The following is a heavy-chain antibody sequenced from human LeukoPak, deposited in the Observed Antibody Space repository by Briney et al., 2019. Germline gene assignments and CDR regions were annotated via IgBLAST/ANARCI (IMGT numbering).Heavy chain of an antibody. Sequence: SETLSLTCTVSGGSISSYYWSWIRQPPGKGLEWIGYIYHSGSTNYNPSLKSRVTISVDTSKNQFSLKLSSVTAADTAVYYCASLRTYGDYRGKAFDIWGQGTMVTVSS. D-gene: IGHD4-17*01. CDR2: IYHSGST. CDR1: GGSISSYY. CDR3: ASLRTYGDYRGKAFDI. V-gene: IGHV4-59*12. J-gene: IGHJ3*02.